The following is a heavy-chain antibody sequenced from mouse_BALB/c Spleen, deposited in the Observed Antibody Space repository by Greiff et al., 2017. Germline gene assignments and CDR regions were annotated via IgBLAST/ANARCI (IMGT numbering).Heavy chain of an antibody. J-gene: IGHJ4*01. CDR1: GFSLTSYG. D-gene: IGHD1-1*01. V-gene: IGHV2-4-1*01. CDR3: ARPIYYGSSYGGAMDY. Sequence: QVQLKESGPGLVQPSQSLSITCTVSGFSLTSYGVHWVRQSPGKGLEWLGVIWSGGSTDYNAAFISRLSISKDNSKSQVFFKMNSLQADDTAIYYCARPIYYGSSYGGAMDYWGQGTSVTVSS. CDR2: IWSGGST.